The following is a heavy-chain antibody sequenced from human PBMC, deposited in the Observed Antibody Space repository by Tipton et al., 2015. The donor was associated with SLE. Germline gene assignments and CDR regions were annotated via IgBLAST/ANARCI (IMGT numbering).Heavy chain of an antibody. Sequence: GLVKPSQTLSLTCAISGDSVSSNSAAWNWIRESPSRGLEWLGRTYYRSKWYSDYAVSVKSRITINSDTSNHQFSLQLNSVTPEDTAVYHCARVSGRHNYVLDYWGQGTLVTVSS. D-gene: IGHD3-10*02. CDR3: ARVSGRHNYVLDY. CDR2: TYYRSKWYS. CDR1: GDSVSSNSAA. V-gene: IGHV6-1*01. J-gene: IGHJ4*02.